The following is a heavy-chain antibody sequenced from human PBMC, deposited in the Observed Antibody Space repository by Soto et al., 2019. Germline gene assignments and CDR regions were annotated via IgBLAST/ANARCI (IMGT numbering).Heavy chain of an antibody. J-gene: IGHJ5*02. Sequence: SETLSLTCTVSGGSISSGGYYWSWIRQHPGKGLEWIGYIYYSVSTYYNPSLKSRVTISVDTSKNQFSLKLSSVTAADTAVYYCARVLRSGYYPNWFDPWGQGTLVTVSS. D-gene: IGHD3-22*01. V-gene: IGHV4-31*03. CDR2: IYYSVST. CDR3: ARVLRSGYYPNWFDP. CDR1: GGSISSGGYY.